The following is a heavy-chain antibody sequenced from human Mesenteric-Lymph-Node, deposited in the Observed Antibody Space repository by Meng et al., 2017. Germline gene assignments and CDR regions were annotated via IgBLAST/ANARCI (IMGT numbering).Heavy chain of an antibody. CDR1: GGAFIGYY. CDR3: ARGSSSSWYFGY. CDR2: INHSGST. J-gene: IGHJ4*02. Sequence: VQRRRWGAARLTPPDTLPLPCAVYGGAFIGYYWSGIRHPPGKGLEWIGEINHSGSTNYNPSLKSRVTISVDTSKNQFSLKLSSVTAADTAVYYCARGSSSSWYFGYWGQGTLVTVSS. D-gene: IGHD6-13*01. V-gene: IGHV4-34*01.